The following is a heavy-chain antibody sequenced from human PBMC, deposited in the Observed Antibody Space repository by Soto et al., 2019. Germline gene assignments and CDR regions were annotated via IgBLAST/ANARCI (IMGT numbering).Heavy chain of an antibody. CDR2: ISWDGADT. D-gene: IGHD6-13*01. CDR1: GFPFDDYS. V-gene: IGHV3-43*01. J-gene: IGHJ4*02. CDR3: TKEYFGKAAPGTALFDY. Sequence: PGGSLILSCAASGFPFDDYSMNWVRQVPGKGLEWVSLISWDGADTYYADSVRGRFTISRDNTKNSVHLEMNSLRVEDTALYYCTKEYFGKAAPGTALFDYWGQGTLVTVSS.